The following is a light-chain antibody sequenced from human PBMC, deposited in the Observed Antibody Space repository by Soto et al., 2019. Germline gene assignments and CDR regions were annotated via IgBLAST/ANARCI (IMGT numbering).Light chain of an antibody. Sequence: EIVMTQSPATLSVSPGERATLSCRPSQSVSSNLAWYQQKPGQAPRLLIYGASTRATGIPARFSGSGSGTEFTLTISSLQSEDFAVYYCQQYVSPPITFGQGTRLEIK. CDR1: QSVSSN. CDR3: QQYVSPPIT. J-gene: IGKJ5*01. V-gene: IGKV3-15*01. CDR2: GAS.